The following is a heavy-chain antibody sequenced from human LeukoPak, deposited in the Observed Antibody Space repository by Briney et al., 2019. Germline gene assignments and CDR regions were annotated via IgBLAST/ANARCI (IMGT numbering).Heavy chain of an antibody. J-gene: IGHJ2*01. Sequence: GGSLRLSCAASGFTFDDYAMHWVRQAPGKGLEWVSGISYNSDTIAYADSVKGRFTISRDNAKNSLYLQMNSLRAEDTALYYCAKDYCGGDCYSGWYFDLWGRGTLVTVYS. V-gene: IGHV3-9*01. CDR1: GFTFDDYA. CDR2: ISYNSDTI. D-gene: IGHD2-21*02. CDR3: AKDYCGGDCYSGWYFDL.